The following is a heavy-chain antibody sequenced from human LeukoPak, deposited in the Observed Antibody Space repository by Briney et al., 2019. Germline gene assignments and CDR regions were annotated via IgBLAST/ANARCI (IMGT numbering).Heavy chain of an antibody. D-gene: IGHD3-10*01. V-gene: IGHV3-23*01. J-gene: IGHJ6*02. Sequence: GGSMRLSCAVSGITLSNYGMSWVRQAPGKGLEWVGGIRDSGGRTNYADSVKGRFTISRDNTKSTLYLVRNSLRADDTAVYHCAKVPYSDYGSGRPPFMDVWGQGTTVAISS. CDR2: IRDSGGRT. CDR1: GITLSNYG. CDR3: AKVPYSDYGSGRPPFMDV.